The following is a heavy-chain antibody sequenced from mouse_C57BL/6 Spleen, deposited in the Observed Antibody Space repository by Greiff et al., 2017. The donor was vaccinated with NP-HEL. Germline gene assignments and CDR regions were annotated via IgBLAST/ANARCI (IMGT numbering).Heavy chain of an antibody. CDR1: GFSLTSYG. Sequence: VQLQQSGPGLVQPSQSLSITCTVSGFSLTSYGVHWVRQSPGKGLEWLGVIWSGGSTDYNAAFISRLSISKDNYKSQVFFKMNSLQADDTAIYYCARRGFITTVVDRYFDVWGTGTTVTVSS. V-gene: IGHV2-2*01. J-gene: IGHJ1*03. D-gene: IGHD1-1*01. CDR3: ARRGFITTVVDRYFDV. CDR2: IWSGGST.